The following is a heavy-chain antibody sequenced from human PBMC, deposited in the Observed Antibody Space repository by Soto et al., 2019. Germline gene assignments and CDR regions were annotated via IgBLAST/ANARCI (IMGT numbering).Heavy chain of an antibody. CDR1: GFTFSSYG. CDR3: AKTHFDWLLESGAAFDI. D-gene: IGHD3-9*01. CDR2: ISYDGSNK. V-gene: IGHV3-30*18. J-gene: IGHJ3*02. Sequence: GSLRLSCAASGFTFSSYGMHWVRQAPGKGLEWVAVISYDGSNKYYADSVKGRFTISRDNSKNTLYLQMNSLRAEDTAVYYCAKTHFDWLLESGAAFDIWGQGTMVTVSS.